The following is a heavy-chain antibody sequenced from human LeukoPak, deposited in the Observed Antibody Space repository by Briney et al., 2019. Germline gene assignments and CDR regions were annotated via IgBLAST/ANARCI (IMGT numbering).Heavy chain of an antibody. CDR2: FDPEYVET. CDR3: VSDRSDGGYAESNGYPTFDL. Sequence: GASVKVSCKVSGSALSESSLHWVRQTPGEGLEWMGGFDPEYVETTYAQKFRGRVTMTEDTSTDTAYMELINLRSDDTAVYYCVSDRSDGGYAESNGYPTFDLWGRGTLVTVSS. CDR1: GSALSESS. V-gene: IGHV1-24*01. D-gene: IGHD5-24*01. J-gene: IGHJ2*01.